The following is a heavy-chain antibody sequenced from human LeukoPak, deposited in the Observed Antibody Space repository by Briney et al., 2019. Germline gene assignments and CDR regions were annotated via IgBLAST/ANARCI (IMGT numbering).Heavy chain of an antibody. D-gene: IGHD3-10*01. Sequence: SETPSLTCTVSGGSISSYYWSWIRQPPGKGLEWIGYIYYSGSTYYNPSLKSRVTISVDTSKNQFSLKLSSVTAADTAVYYCARWAVRGVGLFDYWGQGTLVTVSS. J-gene: IGHJ4*02. CDR3: ARWAVRGVGLFDY. CDR1: GGSISSYY. CDR2: IYYSGST. V-gene: IGHV4-59*04.